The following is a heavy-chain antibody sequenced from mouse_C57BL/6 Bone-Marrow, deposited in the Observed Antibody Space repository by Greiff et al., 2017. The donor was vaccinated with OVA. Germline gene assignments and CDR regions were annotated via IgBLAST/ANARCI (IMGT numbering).Heavy chain of an antibody. CDR2: LDPENGDT. CDR1: GFNIKDDY. V-gene: IGHV14-4*01. D-gene: IGHD2-2*01. Sequence: VQLQQSGAELVRPGASVKLSCTASGFNIKDDYMHWVKQRPEQGLEWIGWLDPENGDTEYASKFQGKATITADTSSNTAYLQLSSLTSEDTAVYYGTTIGYDGDFDYGGQGTTLTVSS. CDR3: TTIGYDGDFDY. J-gene: IGHJ2*01.